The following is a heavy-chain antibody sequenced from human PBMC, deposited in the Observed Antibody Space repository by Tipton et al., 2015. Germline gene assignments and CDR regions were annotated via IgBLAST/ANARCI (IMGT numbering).Heavy chain of an antibody. Sequence: SLRLSCVASGFTFENFAMHWVRQVPGKGLEWVAGITWNSGNTRYADSVEGRTTIPRDNAKTSLYLQMNSLRPEDTAFYFCAKDLHPTLAARLDSWGQGTLVTVSS. V-gene: IGHV3-9*01. CDR3: AKDLHPTLAARLDS. D-gene: IGHD6-6*01. J-gene: IGHJ4*02. CDR2: ITWNSGNT. CDR1: GFTFENFA.